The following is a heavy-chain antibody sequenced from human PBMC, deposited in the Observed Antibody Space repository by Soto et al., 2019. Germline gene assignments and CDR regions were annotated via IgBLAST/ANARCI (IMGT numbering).Heavy chain of an antibody. J-gene: IGHJ6*02. V-gene: IGHV5-10-1*01. CDR1: GYSFTSYW. CDR2: IDPSDSYT. Sequence: LGESLKISCKGSGYSFTSYWISWVRQMPGKGLEWMGRIDPSDSYTNYSPSFQGHVTISADKSISTAYLQWSSLKASDTAMYYCARQSGDFWSGSPLYYYYRMDVWGQGTTVTVSS. D-gene: IGHD3-3*01. CDR3: ARQSGDFWSGSPLYYYYRMDV.